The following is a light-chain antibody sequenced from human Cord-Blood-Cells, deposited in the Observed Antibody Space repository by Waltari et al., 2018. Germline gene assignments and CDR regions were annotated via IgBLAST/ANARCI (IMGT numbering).Light chain of an antibody. V-gene: IGKV1-39*01. CDR1: QSISSY. Sequence: DIQMTQSPSSLSASVGDRVTITCRASQSISSYLNWYQQKPGKAPKLLIYAASSLQSGVPSTFSGSGSATDFTLTISSLQPEDFATYYCQQSYSTPYTFGQGTKLEIK. J-gene: IGKJ2*01. CDR2: AAS. CDR3: QQSYSTPYT.